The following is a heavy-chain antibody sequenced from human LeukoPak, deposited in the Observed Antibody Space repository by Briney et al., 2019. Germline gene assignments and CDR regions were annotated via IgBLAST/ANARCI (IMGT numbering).Heavy chain of an antibody. V-gene: IGHV3-23*01. CDR2: IGGSGGST. D-gene: IGHD4-11*01. CDR1: GFTFSTYA. CDR3: AKNEYDYSNYVDY. Sequence: GGSLRLSCAASGFTFSTYAMSWVRQAPGKGLEWVSGIGGSGGSTYYADSVKGHFTISRDNSKNTLYLQMNSLRAEDTAVYYCAKNEYDYSNYVDYWGQGTLVTVSS. J-gene: IGHJ4*02.